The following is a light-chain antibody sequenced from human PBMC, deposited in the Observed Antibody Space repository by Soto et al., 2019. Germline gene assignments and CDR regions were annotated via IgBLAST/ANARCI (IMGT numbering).Light chain of an antibody. CDR2: GAS. Sequence: IVLTQSPGTLCLSPGERATLSCRASQTVSSTYIAWYQQNPGQAPRLLIYGASSRDTGIPDRFSGSGSGTDFTLTISRLEPEDFAVYFCQQYGRSPPFTFGQGTKVEIK. CDR3: QQYGRSPPFT. CDR1: QTVSSTY. V-gene: IGKV3-20*01. J-gene: IGKJ2*01.